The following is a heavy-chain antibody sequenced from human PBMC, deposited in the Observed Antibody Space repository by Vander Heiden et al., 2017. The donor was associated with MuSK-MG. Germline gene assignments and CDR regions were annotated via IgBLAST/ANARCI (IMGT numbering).Heavy chain of an antibody. CDR2: INQRGST. J-gene: IGHJ6*03. CDR1: GGSFSGYY. D-gene: IGHD4-17*01. CDR3: ARGGMTTLERVYYYDMDV. V-gene: IGHV4-34*01. Sequence: QVQLQQWGAGLLKPSETLSLTCAVYGGSFSGYYWSWIRQPPGQGLEWNGEINQRGSTNDNPSLKSRVTISVDTSKNQFSLKLSSVTAADTAVYYCARGGMTTLERVYYYDMDVWGKGTTGTVSS.